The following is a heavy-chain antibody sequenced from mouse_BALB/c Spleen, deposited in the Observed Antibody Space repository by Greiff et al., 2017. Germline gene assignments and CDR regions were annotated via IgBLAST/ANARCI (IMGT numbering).Heavy chain of an antibody. CDR3: ARELGRDYYAMDY. D-gene: IGHD4-1*01. J-gene: IGHJ4*01. V-gene: IGHV1-82*01. CDR2: IYPGDGDT. Sequence: QVQLQQSGPELVKPGASVKISCKASGYAFSSSWMNWVKQRPGQGLEWIGRIYPGDGDTNYNGKFKGKATLTADKSSSTAYMQLSSLTSVDSAVYFCARELGRDYYAMDYWGQGTSVTVSS. CDR1: GYAFSSSW.